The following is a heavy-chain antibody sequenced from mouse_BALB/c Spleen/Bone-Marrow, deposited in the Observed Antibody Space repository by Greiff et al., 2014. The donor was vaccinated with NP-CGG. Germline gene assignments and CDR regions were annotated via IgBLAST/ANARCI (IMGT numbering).Heavy chain of an antibody. J-gene: IGHJ3*01. Sequence: LQQPGSELVRPGASVKLSCKASGYTFTSYWMHWVQQRPGQGLEWIGNIYPGSGSTNYDEKFKSKATLTVDTSSSTAYMQLSSLTSVDSAVYYCTVAPGFADWGQGTLVTVSA. D-gene: IGHD1-1*01. CDR3: TVAPGFAD. CDR1: GYTFTSYW. CDR2: IYPGSGST. V-gene: IGHV1S22*01.